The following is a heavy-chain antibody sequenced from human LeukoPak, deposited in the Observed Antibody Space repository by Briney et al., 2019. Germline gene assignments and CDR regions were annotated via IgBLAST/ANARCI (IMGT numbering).Heavy chain of an antibody. CDR1: GFTFSSYA. CDR3: AKLHEDIVVVVAADDAFDI. V-gene: IGHV3-23*01. CDR2: ISGSGGST. D-gene: IGHD2-15*01. Sequence: PGGSLRPSCAASGFTFSSYAMSWVRQAPGKGLEWVSAISGSGGSTYYADSVKGRFTISRDNSKNTLYLQMNSLRAEDTAVYYCAKLHEDIVVVVAADDAFDIWGQGTMVTVSS. J-gene: IGHJ3*02.